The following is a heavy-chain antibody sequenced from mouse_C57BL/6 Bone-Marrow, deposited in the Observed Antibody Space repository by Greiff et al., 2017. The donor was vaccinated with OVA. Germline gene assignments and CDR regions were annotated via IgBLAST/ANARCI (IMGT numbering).Heavy chain of an antibody. CDR2: IYPRSGNT. J-gene: IGHJ2*01. D-gene: IGHD1-1*01. V-gene: IGHV1-81*01. Sequence: QVQLQQSGAELARPGASVKLSCKASCYTFTSYGISWVKQRTGQGLEWIGEIYPRSGNTYYNEKFKGKATLTADKSSSTAYMELRSLTSEDSAVYFCAIYYGSSLYYFDYWGQGTTLTVSS. CDR3: AIYYGSSLYYFDY. CDR1: CYTFTSYG.